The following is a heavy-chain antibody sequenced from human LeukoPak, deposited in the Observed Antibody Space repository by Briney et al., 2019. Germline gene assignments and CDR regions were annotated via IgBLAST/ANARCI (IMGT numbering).Heavy chain of an antibody. CDR2: IYTSGST. V-gene: IGHV4-4*07. Sequence: SETLSLTCTVSGGSISSYYWSWIRQPAGKGLEWIGRIYTSGSTNYNPSLKSRVTMSVDTSKNQFSLKLSSVTAADTAVYYCARMYPGNSSGWYYYYGMDVWGQGTTVTVSS. J-gene: IGHJ6*02. CDR3: ARMYPGNSSGWYYYYGMDV. CDR1: GGSISSYY. D-gene: IGHD6-19*01.